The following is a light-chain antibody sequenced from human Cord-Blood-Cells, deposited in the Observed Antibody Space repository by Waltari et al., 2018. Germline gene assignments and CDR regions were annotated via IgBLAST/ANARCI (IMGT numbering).Light chain of an antibody. CDR1: SSNIGAGYD. CDR3: QSYDSSLSGWV. V-gene: IGLV1-40*01. CDR2: GNS. J-gene: IGLJ3*02. Sequence: QSVLTQPPSVSGAPGQRVTIPCTGSSSNIGAGYDVPWYQQLPGTAPKLLIYGNSNRPSGVPDRFSGSKSGTSVSLAITGLQAEDEADYYCQSYDSSLSGWVFGGGTKLTVL.